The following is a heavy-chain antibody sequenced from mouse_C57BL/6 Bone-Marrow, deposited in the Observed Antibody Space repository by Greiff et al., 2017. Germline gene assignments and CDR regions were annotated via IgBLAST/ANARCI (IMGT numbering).Heavy chain of an antibody. V-gene: IGHV1-64*01. CDR2: IHPNSGST. CDR1: GYTFTSYW. J-gene: IGHJ3*01. Sequence: VKLMESGAELVKPGASVKLSCKASGYTFTSYWMHWVKQRPGQGLEWIGMIHPNSGSTNYNEKFKSKATLTVDKSSSTAYMQLSSLTSEDSAVYYCARARGPAYWGQGTLVTVSA. CDR3: ARARGPAY.